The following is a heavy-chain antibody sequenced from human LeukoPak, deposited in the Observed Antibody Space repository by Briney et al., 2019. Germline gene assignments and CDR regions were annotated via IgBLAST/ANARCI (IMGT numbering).Heavy chain of an antibody. J-gene: IGHJ4*02. Sequence: GGSLRLSCAASGFTFSSYGMHWVRQAPGKGLEWVAFIRYDGSNKYYADSVKGRFTISRDNSKNTLYLQMNSLRAEDTAVYYCAKEYYYDSSGYYLPDYWGQGTLVTVPS. CDR1: GFTFSSYG. V-gene: IGHV3-30*02. D-gene: IGHD3-22*01. CDR3: AKEYYYDSSGYYLPDY. CDR2: IRYDGSNK.